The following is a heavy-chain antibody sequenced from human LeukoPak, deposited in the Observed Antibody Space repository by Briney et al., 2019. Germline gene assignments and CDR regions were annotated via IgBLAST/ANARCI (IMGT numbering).Heavy chain of an antibody. CDR2: ISSSSSTI. V-gene: IGHV3-48*01. Sequence: GGSLRLSCAASGFTFSSYSMNWVRQAPGKGLEWVSYISSSSSTIYYADSVKGRFTISRDNAKNSLYLQMNSLRAEDTAVYYCARDQLLFDDAFDIWGQGAMVTVSS. D-gene: IGHD2-2*01. CDR1: GFTFSSYS. J-gene: IGHJ3*02. CDR3: ARDQLLFDDAFDI.